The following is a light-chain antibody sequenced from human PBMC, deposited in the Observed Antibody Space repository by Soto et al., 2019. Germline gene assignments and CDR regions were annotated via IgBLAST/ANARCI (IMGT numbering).Light chain of an antibody. V-gene: IGKV1-27*01. CDR1: QGISNY. J-gene: IGKJ4*01. CDR3: QKYTNDPT. Sequence: DIPMTQSPSSLSASVGDRVTITCRASQGISNYLAWYQQIPGKVPTLLISAASTLQSGIPSRFSGSGSGTDITLTISSLPPDDVATDDGQKYTNDPTFGGGNKVEIK. CDR2: AAS.